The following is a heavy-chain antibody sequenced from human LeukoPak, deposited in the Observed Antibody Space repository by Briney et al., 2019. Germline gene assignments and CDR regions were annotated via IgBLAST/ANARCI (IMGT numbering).Heavy chain of an antibody. D-gene: IGHD2-2*01. CDR2: INPSGGST. J-gene: IGHJ5*02. Sequence: ASVKVSCKASGYTFTSYYMHWVRQAPGQGLEWMGIINPSGGSTSYAQKFQGRVTMTRDTSTSTVYMELSSLRSEDTAVYYCAREQVDVVVPAAMVSWFDPWGQGTLVTVSS. CDR1: GYTFTSYY. CDR3: AREQVDVVVPAAMVSWFDP. V-gene: IGHV1-46*01.